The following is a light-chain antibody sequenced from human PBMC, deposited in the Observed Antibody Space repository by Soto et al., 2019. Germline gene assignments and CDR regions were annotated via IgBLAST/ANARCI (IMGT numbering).Light chain of an antibody. V-gene: IGKV1-39*01. Sequence: DIQMTQSPSSLSVSMGDRVTITCRASQNIGTSLNWYQMKLGRAPTLLIYSASTLQSGAPSRFSGGGSGTDFTLTINSLQTEDFATYSCQQTYNPPYTFGQGNMLEIK. CDR2: SAS. CDR1: QNIGTS. J-gene: IGKJ2*01. CDR3: QQTYNPPYT.